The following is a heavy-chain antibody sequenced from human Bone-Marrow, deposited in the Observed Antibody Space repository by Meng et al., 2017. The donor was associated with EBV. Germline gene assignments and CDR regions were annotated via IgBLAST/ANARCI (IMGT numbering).Heavy chain of an antibody. CDR3: ASESGRGYTPDY. CDR1: EDTSSSYT. CDR2: IIPLFGTT. J-gene: IGHJ4*02. D-gene: IGHD3-10*01. V-gene: IGHV1-69*06. Sequence: QVQLVESWAEVKKPGSSVTVSCKASEDTSSSYTFTWVRQAPGQGLEWMGGIIPLFGTTDYAQNFQGRVTMTRDTSTSTVYMELSSLRSEDTAVYYCASESGRGYTPDYWGQGTLVTVSS.